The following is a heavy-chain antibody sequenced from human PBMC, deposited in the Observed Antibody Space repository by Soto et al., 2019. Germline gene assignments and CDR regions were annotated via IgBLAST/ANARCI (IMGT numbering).Heavy chain of an antibody. D-gene: IGHD3-22*01. CDR3: ARVTYYYDSSGSLSFDY. CDR1: GGSVSSGSYY. J-gene: IGHJ4*02. CDR2: IYYSGST. Sequence: SETLSPTCTVSGGSVSSGSYYWSWIRQPPGKGLEWIGYIYYSGSTNYNPSLKSRVTISVDTSKNQFSLKLSSVTAADTAVYYCARVTYYYDSSGSLSFDYWGQGTLVTVSS. V-gene: IGHV4-61*01.